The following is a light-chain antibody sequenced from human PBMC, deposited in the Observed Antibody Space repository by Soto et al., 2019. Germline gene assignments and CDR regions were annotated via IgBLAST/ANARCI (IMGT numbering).Light chain of an antibody. Sequence: QSALTQPASVYGSPGQSITISCTGTSSDVGGYNYVSWYQQHPGKAPKLMIYDVSNRPSGVSNRFSGSKSGNTASLTISGLQAEDEADYYCSSYTSRSSSTYVFGTGTKVTVL. CDR3: SSYTSRSSSTYV. CDR2: DVS. V-gene: IGLV2-14*01. CDR1: SSDVGGYNY. J-gene: IGLJ1*01.